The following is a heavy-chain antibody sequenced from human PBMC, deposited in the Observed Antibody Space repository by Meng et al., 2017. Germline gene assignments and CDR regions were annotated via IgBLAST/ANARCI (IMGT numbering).Heavy chain of an antibody. CDR1: GFTFSSYT. V-gene: IGHV3-64*01. J-gene: IGHJ4*02. Sequence: GGSLRLSCAASGFTFSSYTMHWVRQAPGKGLEYVSAISSNGGSTYYANSVKGRFIISRDNSKNTLYLQMGSLRAEDMAVYYCARVRVSGYYSYFDYWGQGTLVTVSS. CDR2: ISSNGGST. D-gene: IGHD3-22*01. CDR3: ARVRVSGYYSYFDY.